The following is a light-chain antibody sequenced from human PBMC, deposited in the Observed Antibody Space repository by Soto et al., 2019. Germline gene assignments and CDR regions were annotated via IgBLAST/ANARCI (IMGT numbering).Light chain of an antibody. CDR2: DVS. Sequence: QSVLTQPASVSGSPGQSITISCTGTSSDVGGYNYVSWYQQHPGKAPKLMIYDVSNRPSGVSNRFSGSKSGNTASLTISGLQAEDEADYYCSSYTISSSLYVVGTGTKVTVL. J-gene: IGLJ1*01. CDR1: SSDVGGYNY. CDR3: SSYTISSSLYV. V-gene: IGLV2-14*01.